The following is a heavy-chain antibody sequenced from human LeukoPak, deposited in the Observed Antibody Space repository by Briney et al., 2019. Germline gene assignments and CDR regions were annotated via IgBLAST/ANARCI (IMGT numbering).Heavy chain of an antibody. J-gene: IGHJ4*02. V-gene: IGHV4-59*01. CDR3: ARGTKRYYGSGSGYFDY. CDR2: IYYSGTT. Sequence: SETLSLTCTISGASIDSYYWSWIRQPPGKGLEWIGYIYYSGTTNYNPSLKRRVTISVDTSKNQSSLKLSSVTAADTAVYYCARGTKRYYGSGSGYFDYWGQGTLVTVSS. CDR1: GASIDSYY. D-gene: IGHD3-10*01.